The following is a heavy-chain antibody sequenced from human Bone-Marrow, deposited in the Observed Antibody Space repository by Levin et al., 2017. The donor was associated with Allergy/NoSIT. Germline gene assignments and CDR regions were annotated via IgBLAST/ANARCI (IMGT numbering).Heavy chain of an antibody. CDR1: GFTLSDYG. CDR2: MTTSGSTI. D-gene: IGHD5-24*01. CDR3: ARDPQRGEGYIFDC. J-gene: IGHJ4*02. Sequence: GGSLRLSCAASGFTLSDYGMTWVRQAPGKGLEWVSHMTTSGSTIYYADSVKGRFTISRDNAKNSLYLQMNSLRDDDTAVYFCARDPQRGEGYIFDCWGQGTLVTVSS. V-gene: IGHV3-48*02.